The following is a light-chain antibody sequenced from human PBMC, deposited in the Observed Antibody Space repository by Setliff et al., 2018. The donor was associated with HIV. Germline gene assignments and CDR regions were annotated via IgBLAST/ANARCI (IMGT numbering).Light chain of an antibody. V-gene: IGLV2-11*01. CDR1: SSVVGASNS. Sequence: QSALTQPRSVSGSPGQSVTISCTGTSSVVGASNSVSWYQHHPGKAPKVIIYDVSDRPSGVPDRFSGSKSGNTASLTISGLQAEDEADYYCCPHAGSYPSLYVFGTGTKVTGL. CDR2: DVS. CDR3: CPHAGSYPSLYV. J-gene: IGLJ1*01.